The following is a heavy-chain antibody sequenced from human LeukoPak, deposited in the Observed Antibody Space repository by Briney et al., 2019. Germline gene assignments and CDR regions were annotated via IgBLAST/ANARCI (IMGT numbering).Heavy chain of an antibody. J-gene: IGHJ4*02. D-gene: IGHD5-18*01. CDR3: ARDLSGIAGYTYGRGIDY. CDR1: GFTFSSYA. CDR2: IRDSGGST. V-gene: IGHV3-23*01. Sequence: GGSLRLSCAVSGFTFSSYAMSWVRQAPGKGLEWVSTIRDSGGSTYYADSVKGRFTISRDNSKNMLYLQMNSLRAEDTAVYYCARDLSGIAGYTYGRGIDYWGQGTLVTVSS.